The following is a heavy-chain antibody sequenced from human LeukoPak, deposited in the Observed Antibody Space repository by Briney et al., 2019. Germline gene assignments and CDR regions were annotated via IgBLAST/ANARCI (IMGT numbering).Heavy chain of an antibody. Sequence: GGSLRLSCAASGFTFSSYAMSWVRQAPGKGLEWVSAISGSGGSTYYADSVKDRFTISRDNSKNTLYLQMNSLRAEDTAVYYCAKASNIGYYYYMDVWGKGTTVTVSS. CDR2: ISGSGGST. D-gene: IGHD2/OR15-2a*01. CDR1: GFTFSSYA. CDR3: AKASNIGYYYYMDV. J-gene: IGHJ6*03. V-gene: IGHV3-23*01.